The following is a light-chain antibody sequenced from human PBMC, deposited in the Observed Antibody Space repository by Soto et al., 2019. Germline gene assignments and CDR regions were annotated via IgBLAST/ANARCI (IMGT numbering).Light chain of an antibody. J-gene: IGLJ1*01. CDR3: SSYTNINTRACV. CDR2: EVS. Sequence: QSALTQPPSASGSPGQSVTIPCTGTSSDVGGYNYVSWYQQHPGKAPKVMIYEVSKRPSGVPDRFSASKSGNTASLTVSGLQAEDEADYYCSSYTNINTRACVFGTGTKLTVL. CDR1: SSDVGGYNY. V-gene: IGLV2-8*01.